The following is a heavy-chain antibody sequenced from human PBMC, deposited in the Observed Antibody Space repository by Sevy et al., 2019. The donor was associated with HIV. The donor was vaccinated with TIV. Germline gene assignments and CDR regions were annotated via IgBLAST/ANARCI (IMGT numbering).Heavy chain of an antibody. J-gene: IGHJ4*02. CDR3: AKVPISLDYHDSSGYPHFDY. CDR1: GFTFSSYA. V-gene: IGHV3-23*01. CDR2: ISGSGGST. Sequence: GGSLRLSCAASGFTFSSYAMSWVRQAPGKGLEWVSAISGSGGSTYYADSVKGRFTISRDNSKNTLYLQMNSLRAEDTAVYYCAKVPISLDYHDSSGYPHFDYWGQGTLVTVSS. D-gene: IGHD3-22*01.